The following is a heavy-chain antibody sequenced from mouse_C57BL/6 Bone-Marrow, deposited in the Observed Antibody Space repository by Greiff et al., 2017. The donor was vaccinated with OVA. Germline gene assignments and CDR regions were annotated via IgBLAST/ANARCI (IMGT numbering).Heavy chain of an antibody. CDR3: ARDRGELRPDAY. D-gene: IGHD1-2*01. J-gene: IGHJ3*01. V-gene: IGHV5-4*01. CDR1: GFTFSSYA. CDR2: ISDGGSYT. Sequence: EVMLVESGGGLVKPGGSLKLSCAASGFTFSSYAMSWVRQTPEKRLEWVATISDGGSYTYYPDNVKGRFTISRDNAKNNLYLQMSHLKSEDTAMYYCARDRGELRPDAYWGQGTLVTVSA.